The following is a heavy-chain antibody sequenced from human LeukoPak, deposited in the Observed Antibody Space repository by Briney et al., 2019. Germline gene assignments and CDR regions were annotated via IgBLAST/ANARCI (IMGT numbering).Heavy chain of an antibody. CDR1: GGSISSSSYY. CDR2: IYYSGST. Sequence: PSETLSHTCTVSGGSISSSSYYWGWIRQPPGKGLEWIGSIYYSGSTYYNPSLKSRVTISVDTSKNQFSLKLSSVTAADTAVYYCARHSTTVVMLGFDYWGQGTLVTVSS. D-gene: IGHD4-23*01. J-gene: IGHJ4*02. V-gene: IGHV4-39*01. CDR3: ARHSTTVVMLGFDY.